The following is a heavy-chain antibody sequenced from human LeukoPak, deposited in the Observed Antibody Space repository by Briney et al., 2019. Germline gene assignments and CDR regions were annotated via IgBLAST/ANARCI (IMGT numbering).Heavy chain of an antibody. J-gene: IGHJ6*02. CDR3: ARGGEWFGELSSMDV. Sequence: GESLKISCKGSGSSFTSYWIGWVRQMPGKGLEWMGIIYPGDSDTRYSPSFQGQVTISADKSISTAYLQWSSLKASDTAMYYCARGGEWFGELSSMDVWGQGTTVTVSS. CDR1: GSSFTSYW. D-gene: IGHD3-10*01. CDR2: IYPGDSDT. V-gene: IGHV5-51*01.